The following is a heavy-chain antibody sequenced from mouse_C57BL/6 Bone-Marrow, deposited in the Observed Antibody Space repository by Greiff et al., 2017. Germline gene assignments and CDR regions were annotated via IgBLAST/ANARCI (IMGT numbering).Heavy chain of an antibody. CDR1: GFTFSSYA. CDR2: ISSGGDYL. J-gene: IGHJ3*01. D-gene: IGHD1-1*02. V-gene: IGHV5-9-1*02. Sequence: EVKLVESGAGLVKPGGSLKLSCAASGFTFSSYAMSWVRQTPEKRLEWVAYISSGGDYLYYADTVKGRYTISRDNARNTLYLQMSRLKSEDTAMYYGTRGGDCGRMAYWGQGTLVTVSA. CDR3: TRGGDCGRMAY.